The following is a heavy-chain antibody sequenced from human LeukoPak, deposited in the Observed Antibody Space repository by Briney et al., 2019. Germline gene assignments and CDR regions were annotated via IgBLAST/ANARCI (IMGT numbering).Heavy chain of an antibody. J-gene: IGHJ4*02. CDR2: IYYSGST. Sequence: PSETLSLTCTVSGGSVSSRYDYWNWIRQPPGKGLEWIGSIYYSGSTYYNPSLKSRVTISVDTSKNQFSLKLSSVTAADTAVYYCARQGSIVGATQRSDYWGQGTLVTVSS. V-gene: IGHV4-39*01. CDR1: GGSVSSRYDY. D-gene: IGHD1-26*01. CDR3: ARQGSIVGATQRSDY.